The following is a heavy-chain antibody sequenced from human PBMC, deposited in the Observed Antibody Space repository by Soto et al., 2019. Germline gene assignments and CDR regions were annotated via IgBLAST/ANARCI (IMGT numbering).Heavy chain of an antibody. CDR2: IFPIFGTA. V-gene: IGHV1-69*01. CDR1: GGTFGSYA. J-gene: IGHJ5*02. CDR3: ATGVGDGYNLVADNWFDP. D-gene: IGHD5-12*01. Sequence: QVQLVQSGAEVKKPGSWVKVSGKASGGTFGSYAISWVEQAPGQGLGWMGGIFPIFGTANYAQKFQGRVTITADESTSTAYMELSSLRSEDTAVYYCATGVGDGYNLVADNWFDPWGQGTLVTVSS.